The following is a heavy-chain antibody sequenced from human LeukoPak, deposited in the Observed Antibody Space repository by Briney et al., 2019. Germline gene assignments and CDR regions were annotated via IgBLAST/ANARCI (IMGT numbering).Heavy chain of an antibody. CDR1: GGSLGSYY. CDR3: ARSGALTGYLY. Sequence: SETLSLTCTPSGGSLGSYYWSWIRRPPGKGLEGLGYIYYSGNTNYNPSLKSRVTISVDTSKNQFSLKLSSVTAADTAVYYCARSGALTGYLYWGQGTLVTVSS. D-gene: IGHD3-9*01. V-gene: IGHV4-59*01. CDR2: IYYSGNT. J-gene: IGHJ4*02.